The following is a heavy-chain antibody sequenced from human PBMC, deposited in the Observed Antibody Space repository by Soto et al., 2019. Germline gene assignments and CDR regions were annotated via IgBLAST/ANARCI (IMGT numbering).Heavy chain of an antibody. Sequence: SETLSLTCSVSGASVSSGGYFWTWIRQLPGKGLEWIGYIYSSGATHYNPSLKSRLTMSVDTSKNQLSLKLRSVTAADTAVYYCARLHCASPNCVPLDPWGQGTLVTVSS. J-gene: IGHJ5*02. V-gene: IGHV4-61*08. CDR2: IYSSGAT. CDR3: ARLHCASPNCVPLDP. D-gene: IGHD2-2*01. CDR1: GASVSSGGYF.